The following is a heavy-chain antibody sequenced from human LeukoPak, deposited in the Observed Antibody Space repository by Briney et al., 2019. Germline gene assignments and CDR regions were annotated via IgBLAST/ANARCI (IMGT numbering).Heavy chain of an antibody. V-gene: IGHV3-74*01. D-gene: IGHD3-10*01. J-gene: IGHJ4*02. Sequence: GGSLRLSCAASGFTFSSYWMHWVRQAPGQGLVWVSRINSDGSSASYADSVKGRFTISRDNAKNTLYLQMNSLRAEDTAVYYCARVRQGRYFDYWGQGTLVTVSS. CDR2: INSDGSSA. CDR1: GFTFSSYW. CDR3: ARVRQGRYFDY.